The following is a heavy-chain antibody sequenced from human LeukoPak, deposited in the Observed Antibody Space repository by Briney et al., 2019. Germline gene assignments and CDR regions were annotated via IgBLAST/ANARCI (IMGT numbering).Heavy chain of an antibody. CDR3: TTDGYRWGPRGV. Sequence: GGSLRLSCAASGFTFSNAWMSWVRQAPGKGLEWVGRIKSKTDGGTTDDAARGEGRFTISRDGSKKMVSLQMNSLKLEDTAVYYCTTDGYRWGPRGVWAQGTTVTVSS. D-gene: IGHD3-16*02. CDR1: GFTFSNAW. J-gene: IGHJ6*02. V-gene: IGHV3-15*01. CDR2: IKSKTDGGTT.